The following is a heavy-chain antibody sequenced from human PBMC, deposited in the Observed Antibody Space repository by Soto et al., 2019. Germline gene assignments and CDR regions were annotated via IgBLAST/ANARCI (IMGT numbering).Heavy chain of an antibody. D-gene: IGHD6-13*01. Sequence: QVQLVQSGAEVKKPGSSVKVSCKASGGTFSTNTFSWVRQAPGQGLEWMGGIIPIFATANYAQKFQGRLSITADESTSTIYMALSSLRCEDTAVYYCARTSAAAGTLYYFDYWGQGTLVTVSS. CDR3: ARTSAAAGTLYYFDY. CDR2: IIPIFATA. CDR1: GGTFSTNT. J-gene: IGHJ4*02. V-gene: IGHV1-69*01.